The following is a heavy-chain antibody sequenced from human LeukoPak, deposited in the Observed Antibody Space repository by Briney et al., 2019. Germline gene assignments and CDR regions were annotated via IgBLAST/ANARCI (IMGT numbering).Heavy chain of an antibody. J-gene: IGHJ4*02. CDR2: INPSGGGT. CDR3: AKERTPSVDIVSTGRLGYYFDY. CDR1: GYIFTSYY. D-gene: IGHD5/OR15-5a*01. V-gene: IGHV1-46*01. Sequence: ASVKVSCKASGYIFTSYYIHWVRQAPGQGLEWMGIINPSGGGTSYAQKFQGRVTMTRDMSTSTVYMEVSSLRSEDTAVYYCAKERTPSVDIVSTGRLGYYFDYWGQGTLVTVSS.